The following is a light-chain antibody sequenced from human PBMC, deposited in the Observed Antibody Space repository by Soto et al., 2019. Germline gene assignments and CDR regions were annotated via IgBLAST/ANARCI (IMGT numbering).Light chain of an antibody. V-gene: IGKV3-20*01. CDR2: GAS. Sequence: EIVLTQSPGTLSLSPGERATLSCRASQSVTSNYLAWYQQKPGQAPRLLVYGASSRATGIPDRFSGSGSGTDFTLTISRLEPEDFAAYYCHQYTGSPTFGGGTKV. CDR1: QSVTSNY. CDR3: HQYTGSPT. J-gene: IGKJ4*01.